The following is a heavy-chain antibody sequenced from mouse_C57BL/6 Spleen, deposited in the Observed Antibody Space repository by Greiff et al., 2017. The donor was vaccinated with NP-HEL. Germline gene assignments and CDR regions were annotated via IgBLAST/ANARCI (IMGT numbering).Heavy chain of an antibody. V-gene: IGHV1-15*01. CDR2: IDPETGGT. Sequence: QVQLQQSGAELVRPGASVTLSCKASGYTFTDYEMHWVKQTPVHGLEWIGAIDPETGGTAYNQKFKGRAILTADKSSSTAYRGLRSLTSEDSAVYYCTRSRHLEYGSSVLEYWGKGTTVTVS. J-gene: IGHJ2*01. D-gene: IGHD1-1*01. CDR3: TRSRHLEYGSSVLEY. CDR1: GYTFTDYE.